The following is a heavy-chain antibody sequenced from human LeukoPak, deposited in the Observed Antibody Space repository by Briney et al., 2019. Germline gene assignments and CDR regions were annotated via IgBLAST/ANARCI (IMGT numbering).Heavy chain of an antibody. CDR3: ARVDILRAFDY. CDR2: ISSSSYI. V-gene: IGHV3-21*01. Sequence: GVSLRLSCAASGFTFSSYSMNWVRQAPGKGLEWVSSISSSSYIYYADSVKGRFTISRDNAKNSLYLQMNSLRAEDTAVYYCARVDILRAFDYWGQGTLVTVSS. D-gene: IGHD4-17*01. J-gene: IGHJ4*02. CDR1: GFTFSSYS.